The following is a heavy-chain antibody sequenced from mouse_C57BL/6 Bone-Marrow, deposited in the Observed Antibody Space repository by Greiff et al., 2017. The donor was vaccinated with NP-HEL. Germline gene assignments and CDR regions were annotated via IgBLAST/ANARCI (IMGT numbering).Heavy chain of an antibody. CDR1: GYTFTSYW. V-gene: IGHV1-64*01. CDR2: IHPNSGST. Sequence: QVQLQQPGAGLVKPGASVTLSCKASGYTFTSYWMHWVQQRPGQGLEWIGMIHPNSGSTNYNEKFKSKATLTVDTSSSTAYMQLSSLTSEDSAVYYCARAGVDYWGQGTAVTVSA. J-gene: IGHJ4*01. CDR3: ARAGVDY.